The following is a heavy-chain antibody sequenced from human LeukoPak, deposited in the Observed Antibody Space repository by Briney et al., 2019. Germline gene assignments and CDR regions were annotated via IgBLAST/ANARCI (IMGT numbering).Heavy chain of an antibody. J-gene: IGHJ5*02. V-gene: IGHV3-21*01. CDR1: GFTFSSYS. CDR3: SGYNWFDP. Sequence: GGSLRLSCAASGFTFSSYSMNWVRQAPGKGLEWVSAITSSSSYTYYADSVKGRFTISRDNAKNSLYLQMNSLRAEDTAVYYCSGYNWFDPWGQGTLVTVSS. CDR2: ITSSSSYT.